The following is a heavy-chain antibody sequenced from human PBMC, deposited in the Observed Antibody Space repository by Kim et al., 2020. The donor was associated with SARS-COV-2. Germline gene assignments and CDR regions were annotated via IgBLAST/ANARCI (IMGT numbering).Heavy chain of an antibody. CDR2: IYYSGST. V-gene: IGHV4-39*01. J-gene: IGHJ6*02. CDR1: GGSISSNDYF. CDR3: ARHVRHYGMDV. Sequence: SETLSLTCTVSGGSISSNDYFWGWIRQPPGKGLEWIGTIYYSGSTYYNSSLKGRVTVSVDTSKNQFSLKLSSVTAADTAVYYCARHVRHYGMDVWGQGTTVTVS.